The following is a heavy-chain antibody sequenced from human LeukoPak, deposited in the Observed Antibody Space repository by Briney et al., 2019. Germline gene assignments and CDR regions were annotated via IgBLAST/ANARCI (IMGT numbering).Heavy chain of an antibody. CDR2: IYYSGST. D-gene: IGHD4-17*01. Sequence: SETLSLTCTVSGGSISSNSYYWGWIRQPLGKELEWIGSIYYSGSTYYNPSLKSRVTISVDTSKNQFSLKSSSVTAADTAVYYCARVARLYGDPSYFDYWGQGTLVTVSS. V-gene: IGHV4-39*07. J-gene: IGHJ4*02. CDR3: ARVARLYGDPSYFDY. CDR1: GGSISSNSYY.